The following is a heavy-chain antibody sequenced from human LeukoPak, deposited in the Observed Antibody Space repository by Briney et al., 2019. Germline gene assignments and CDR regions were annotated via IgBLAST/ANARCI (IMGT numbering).Heavy chain of an antibody. J-gene: IGHJ5*02. Sequence: SSETLSLTCAVYGGSFSGYYWSWIRQPPGKGLEWIGEINHSGSTNYNPSLKSRVTISVDTSKNQFSLKLSSVTAADTAVYYCARLVVVVPAAPGPINWFDPWGQGTLVTVSS. D-gene: IGHD2-2*01. CDR1: GGSFSGYY. V-gene: IGHV4-34*01. CDR2: INHSGST. CDR3: ARLVVVVPAAPGPINWFDP.